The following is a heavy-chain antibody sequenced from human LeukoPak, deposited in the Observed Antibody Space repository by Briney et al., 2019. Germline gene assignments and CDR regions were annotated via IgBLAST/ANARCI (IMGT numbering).Heavy chain of an antibody. CDR2: IRSKAYGGTI. J-gene: IGHJ4*02. V-gene: IGHV3-49*04. D-gene: IGHD3-9*01. CDR1: GFAFGDYA. CDR3: TSGRFFDWLQFDY. Sequence: GGSLRLSCTASGFAFGDYAMSWVRQAPGKGLEWVGFIRSKAYGGTIEYAASAKGKFTISRDDSKSIAYLQMNSLKTEDTAVYYCTSGRFFDWLQFDYWGQGTLVTVSS.